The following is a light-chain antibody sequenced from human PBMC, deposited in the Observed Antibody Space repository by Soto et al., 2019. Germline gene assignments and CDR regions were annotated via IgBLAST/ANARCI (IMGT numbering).Light chain of an antibody. Sequence: DILMTQSPSTLSASVGDRVTISCWASQSISSSLAWYQQKPGKAPKLLIYKASNLERRVPSRFSGSGSGTEFTLTISSLQPDDFATYYCQHYNSYYTFGQGTKLEIK. J-gene: IGKJ2*01. CDR2: KAS. CDR1: QSISSS. V-gene: IGKV1-5*03. CDR3: QHYNSYYT.